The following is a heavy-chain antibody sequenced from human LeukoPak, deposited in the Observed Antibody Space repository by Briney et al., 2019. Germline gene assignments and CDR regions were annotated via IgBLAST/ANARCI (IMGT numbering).Heavy chain of an antibody. D-gene: IGHD4-17*01. CDR2: IYYSGST. CDR1: GVSISSYN. CDR3: ARRHYGDYVGFDY. V-gene: IGHV4-59*08. J-gene: IGHJ4*02. Sequence: SETLSLTCAVSGVSISSYNWSWVREPPGEGQEWSGYIYYSGSTTYNPSLKSRVTISVDTSKNPCSPKLSSVSAADTAVYFCARRHYGDYVGFDYGRQGTLVTVHS.